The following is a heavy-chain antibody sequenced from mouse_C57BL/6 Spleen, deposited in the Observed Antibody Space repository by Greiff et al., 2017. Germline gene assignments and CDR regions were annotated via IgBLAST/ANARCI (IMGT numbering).Heavy chain of an antibody. J-gene: IGHJ3*01. CDR3: ARAFYYGSSYGFAY. V-gene: IGHV5-16*01. D-gene: IGHD1-1*01. CDR2: INYDGSST. CDR1: GFTFSDYY. Sequence: EVQLQESEGGLVQPGSSMKLSCTASGFTFSDYYMAWVRQVPGKGLEWVANINYDGSSTYYLDSLKSRFIISRDNAKNILYLQMSSLKSEDTATYYCARAFYYGSSYGFAYWGQGTLVTVSA.